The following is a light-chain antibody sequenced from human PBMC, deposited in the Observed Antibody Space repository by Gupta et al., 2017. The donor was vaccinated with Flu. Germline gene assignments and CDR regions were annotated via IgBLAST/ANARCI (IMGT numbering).Light chain of an antibody. CDR3: QSYDSSLSGFWV. J-gene: IGLJ3*02. V-gene: IGLV1-40*01. CDR2: DNS. Sequence: TISCTGSSSKDGEGYDINWYQQLPGAAPKLLIYDNSNRPSGVPDRFSASKSGTSASLAITGLQAEDEADYYCQSYDSSLSGFWVFGGGTKLTVV. CDR1: SSKDGEGYD.